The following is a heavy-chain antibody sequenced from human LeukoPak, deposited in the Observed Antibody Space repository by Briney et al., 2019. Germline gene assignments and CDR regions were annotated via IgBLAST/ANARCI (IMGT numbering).Heavy chain of an antibody. CDR3: ARDKGIAVAGTSWFDP. V-gene: IGHV3-66*01. CDR2: IYSGGST. Sequence: QPGGSLRLSCAASGFTVSSNYMSWVRQAPGKGLEWVSVIYSGGSTYYADSVKGRFTISRDNSKNTLYLQMNSLRAEDTAVYYCARDKGIAVAGTSWFDPWGQGTLVTVSS. CDR1: GFTVSSNY. D-gene: IGHD6-19*01. J-gene: IGHJ5*02.